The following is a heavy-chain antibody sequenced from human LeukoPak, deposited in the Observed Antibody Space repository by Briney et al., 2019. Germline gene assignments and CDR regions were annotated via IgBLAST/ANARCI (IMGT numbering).Heavy chain of an antibody. V-gene: IGHV4-34*01. CDR2: INHSGST. CDR3: ASTSMRYYYDSSGYYYTNAFDY. Sequence: SETLSLTCAVYGGSFSGYYWSWIRQPSGKGLEWIGEINHSGSTNYNPSLKSRVTISVDTSKNQFSLKLSSVTAADTAVYYCASTSMRYYYDSSGYYYTNAFDYWGQGTLVTVSS. D-gene: IGHD3-22*01. J-gene: IGHJ4*02. CDR1: GGSFSGYY.